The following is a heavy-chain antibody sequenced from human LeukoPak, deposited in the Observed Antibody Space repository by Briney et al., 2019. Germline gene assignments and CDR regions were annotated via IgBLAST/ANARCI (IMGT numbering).Heavy chain of an antibody. CDR3: ARDRDYYDSSGYYDPPG. J-gene: IGHJ4*02. D-gene: IGHD3-22*01. V-gene: IGHV3-66*01. CDR1: GFTVSSNY. Sequence: QPGGSLRLSCAASGFTVSSNYMSWVRQAPGKGLEWASVIYSGGSTYYADSVKGRFTISRDNSKNTLYLQMNSLRAEDTAVYYCARDRDYYDSSGYYDPPGWGQGTLVTVSS. CDR2: IYSGGST.